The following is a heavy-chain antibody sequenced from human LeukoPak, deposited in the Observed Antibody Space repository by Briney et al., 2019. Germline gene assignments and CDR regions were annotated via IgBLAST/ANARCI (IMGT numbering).Heavy chain of an antibody. J-gene: IGHJ6*03. D-gene: IGHD1-7*01. CDR1: GGSFSNYY. V-gene: IGHV4-34*01. Sequence: SETLSPTCAVYGGSFSNYYWSWIRQTPGRGMEWIGEINDSGRTNYNPSLMSRVTVSVDTSKNQFSLRLTSVTATDTAVYYCARRWNYGRNYYIDVWGKGATVSVSS. CDR3: ARRWNYGRNYYIDV. CDR2: INDSGRT.